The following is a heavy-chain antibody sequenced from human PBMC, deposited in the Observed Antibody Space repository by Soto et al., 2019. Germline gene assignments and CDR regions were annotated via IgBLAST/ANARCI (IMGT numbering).Heavy chain of an antibody. CDR3: AKDSYFDY. J-gene: IGHJ4*02. Sequence: ESGGGLVQPGGSLRLSCAASGFTFSSYVMNWVRQAPGKGLEWVSSVGGTGSITYYADSVTGRFTISRDNSKNTLYLQMNSLRAEDTAVYFCAKDSYFDYRGQGTLVTVSS. V-gene: IGHV3-23*01. CDR1: GFTFSSYV. CDR2: VGGTGSIT.